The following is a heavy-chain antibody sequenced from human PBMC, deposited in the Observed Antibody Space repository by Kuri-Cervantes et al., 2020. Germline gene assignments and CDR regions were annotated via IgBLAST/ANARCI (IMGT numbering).Heavy chain of an antibody. Sequence: ASVKVSCKASGYTFTSYGISWVRQAPGQGLEWMGWISAYNGNTNYAQKLQGRVTMTTDTSTSTAYMELRSLRSDDTAVYYCANLCSGYESYYYYYGMDVWGQGTTVTVSS. V-gene: IGHV1-18*01. D-gene: IGHD5-12*01. J-gene: IGHJ6*02. CDR2: ISAYNGNT. CDR1: GYTFTSYG. CDR3: ANLCSGYESYYYYYGMDV.